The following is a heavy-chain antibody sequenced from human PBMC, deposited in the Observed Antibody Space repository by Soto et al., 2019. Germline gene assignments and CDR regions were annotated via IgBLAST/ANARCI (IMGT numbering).Heavy chain of an antibody. V-gene: IGHV1-69*12. CDR1: GGTFSSYG. D-gene: IGHD2-8*01. CDR3: ATQWVPNCYYYGMDV. CDR2: IIPIVGTG. Sequence: VQLVQSGAEVKKPGSSVKVSCKASGGTFSSYGISWVRQAPGQGLEWMGGIIPIVGTGHYTQKFQSRVTITADESTSTAYMELSSMRSQDTAVYYCATQWVPNCYYYGMDVWGQGTTVTASS. J-gene: IGHJ6*02.